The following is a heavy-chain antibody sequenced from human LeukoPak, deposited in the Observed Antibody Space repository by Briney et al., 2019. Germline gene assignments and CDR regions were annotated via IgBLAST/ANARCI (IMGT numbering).Heavy chain of an antibody. D-gene: IGHD2-2*01. V-gene: IGHV3-20*04. Sequence: GGSLRLSCAASGFTFDDYDLSWVRQVPGKGLEWVSYVNWNGASTGYADSVKGRFTISRDNAKNTLYLQMSSLRDDDTALYYCAKTPATASLDFWGQGTLVTVSS. CDR2: VNWNGAST. J-gene: IGHJ4*02. CDR3: AKTPATASLDF. CDR1: GFTFDDYD.